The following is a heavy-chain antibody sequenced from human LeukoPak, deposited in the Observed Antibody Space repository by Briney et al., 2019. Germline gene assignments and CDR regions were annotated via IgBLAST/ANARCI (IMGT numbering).Heavy chain of an antibody. J-gene: IGHJ5*02. Sequence: PSETLSLTCTVSGGSISSYYWSWIRQPAGKGLEWIGRIYTSGSTNYNPSLKSRVTMSVDTSKNQFSLKLSSVTAADTAVYYCARDYYGSGSYYNWFDPWGQGTLVTVSS. CDR1: GGSISSYY. V-gene: IGHV4-4*07. CDR2: IYTSGST. CDR3: ARDYYGSGSYYNWFDP. D-gene: IGHD3-10*01.